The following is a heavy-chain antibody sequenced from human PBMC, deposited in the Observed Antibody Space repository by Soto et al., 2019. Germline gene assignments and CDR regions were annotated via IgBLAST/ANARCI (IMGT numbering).Heavy chain of an antibody. Sequence: SETLSLTCTVSGGSISSYYWSWIRQPPGKGLEWIGYIYYSGSTNYNPSLKSRVTISVDTSKNQFSLKLSSVTAADTAVYYCARETNSYLDYWGQGTLVTVSS. CDR3: ARETNSYLDY. CDR1: GGSISSYY. CDR2: IYYSGST. V-gene: IGHV4-59*01. J-gene: IGHJ4*02. D-gene: IGHD5-18*01.